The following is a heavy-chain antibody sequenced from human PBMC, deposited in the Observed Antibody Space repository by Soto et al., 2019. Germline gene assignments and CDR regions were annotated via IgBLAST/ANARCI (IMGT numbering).Heavy chain of an antibody. CDR2: IHGDGDYS. V-gene: IGHV3-23*01. CDR1: GFMFSCCA. J-gene: IGHJ2*01. CDR3: AKKRGGGSDTNWSFAV. Sequence: EMQLLDSGGGLVQPGGSLRLSCGASGFMFSCCAMSWVRQAPGKGLEWVSTIHGDGDYSHYTDSVEGRFTISRDNSRNTLYLQINSLRGDDTAVYYCAKKRGGGSDTNWSFAVWGRGTLVTVSS. D-gene: IGHD1-26*01.